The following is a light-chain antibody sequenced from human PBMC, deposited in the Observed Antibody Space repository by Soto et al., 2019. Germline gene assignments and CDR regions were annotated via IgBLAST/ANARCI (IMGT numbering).Light chain of an antibody. Sequence: DIVLTQSPATLSLSPGEKETVSCRTSQSVSNYLAWYQQKPGQPPRLLIYGASNRATGIPARFSGSGSGTDFTLTISSLEPEDFAVYYCQQRSSTWTFGQGTKVDIK. CDR2: GAS. J-gene: IGKJ1*01. V-gene: IGKV3-11*01. CDR1: QSVSNY. CDR3: QQRSSTWT.